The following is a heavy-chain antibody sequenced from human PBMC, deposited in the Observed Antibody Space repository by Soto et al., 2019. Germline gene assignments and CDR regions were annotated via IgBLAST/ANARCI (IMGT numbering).Heavy chain of an antibody. V-gene: IGHV3-7*05. D-gene: IGHD6-19*01. CDR1: GFTLSSYW. CDR2: IKQDGSEK. J-gene: IGHJ4*02. CDR3: GRLDQWLIRDDH. Sequence: EVQLVESGGGLVQPGGSLRLSCAASGFTLSSYWMSWVRQAPGKGLEWVANIKQDGSEKYYTDSVKGRFTISRDNAKNSLYLQMNSLRVEDTATYYCGRLDQWLIRDDHWGQGTLVTVSS.